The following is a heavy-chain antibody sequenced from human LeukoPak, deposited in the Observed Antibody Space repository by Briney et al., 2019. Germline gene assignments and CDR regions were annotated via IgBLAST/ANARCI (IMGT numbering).Heavy chain of an antibody. J-gene: IGHJ6*02. D-gene: IGHD2-2*01. CDR1: GGTFSSYA. Sequence: SVKVSCKASGGTFSSYAISWVRQAPGQGLEWMGRIIPILGIANYAQKFQGRVTITADKSTSTAYMELSSLRSEDTAVYYCATLGYCSSTSCYSPYYYYGMDVWGQGTTVTVSS. V-gene: IGHV1-69*04. CDR3: ATLGYCSSTSCYSPYYYYGMDV. CDR2: IIPILGIA.